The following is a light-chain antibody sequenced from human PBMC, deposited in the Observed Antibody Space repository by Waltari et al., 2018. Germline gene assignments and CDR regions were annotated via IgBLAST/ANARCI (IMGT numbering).Light chain of an antibody. J-gene: IGLJ2*01. CDR3: LLHYGDGPV. V-gene: IGLV7-43*01. Sequence: QTVVTQEPSLTVSPGGTVTLTCASITGPVTRGYYPNWFQQKPGQPPRALIYNTSNKHSLTPARFSGSRLGGKAALTLSGVQPEDEAEYYCLLHYGDGPVFGGGTKLTVL. CDR2: NTS. CDR1: TGPVTRGYY.